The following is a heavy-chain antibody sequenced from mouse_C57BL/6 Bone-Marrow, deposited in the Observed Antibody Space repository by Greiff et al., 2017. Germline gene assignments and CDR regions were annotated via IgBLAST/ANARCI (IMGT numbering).Heavy chain of an antibody. CDR2: IDPNSGGT. J-gene: IGHJ1*03. V-gene: IGHV1-72*01. Sequence: QVQLQQPGAELVKPGASVKLSCKASGYTFTSYWMHWVKQRPGRGLEWIGRIDPNSGGTTYNEKFKSKATLTADKPSSTAYMQLSSLTSEDSAVYYCARWLDGYYGDWYCDVWCTGTTVTVSS. CDR1: GYTFTSYW. D-gene: IGHD2-3*01. CDR3: ARWLDGYYGDWYCDV.